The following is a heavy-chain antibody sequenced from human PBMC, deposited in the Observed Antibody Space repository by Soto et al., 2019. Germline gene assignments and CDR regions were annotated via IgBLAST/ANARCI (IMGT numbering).Heavy chain of an antibody. Sequence: GGSLRLSCAASGFTVSSNYMSWVRQAPGKGLEWVSVIYSGGSTYYADSVKGRFTISRDNSKNTLYLQMNSLRAEDTAVYYCARCSTPSYYYGHRGTYYYYMDVWGKGTTVTVSS. J-gene: IGHJ6*03. CDR3: ARCSTPSYYYGHRGTYYYYMDV. CDR2: IYSGGST. V-gene: IGHV3-66*01. CDR1: GFTVSSNY. D-gene: IGHD3-10*01.